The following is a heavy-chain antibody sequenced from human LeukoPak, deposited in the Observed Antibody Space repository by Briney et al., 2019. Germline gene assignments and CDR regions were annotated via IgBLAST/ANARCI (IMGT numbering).Heavy chain of an antibody. D-gene: IGHD2-2*01. CDR3: ARQGTAASYYYYGLDV. CDR2: IYPGDSDT. CDR1: GYSFTNYW. V-gene: IGHV5-51*01. J-gene: IGHJ6*02. Sequence: RGESLKISCKGSGYSFTNYWIGLVRQMPGKGLEWMGIIYPGDSDTRYSPSFQGQVIISADKSISTAYLQWSSLKASDTAMYYCARQGTAASYYYYGLDVWGQGTTVTVSS.